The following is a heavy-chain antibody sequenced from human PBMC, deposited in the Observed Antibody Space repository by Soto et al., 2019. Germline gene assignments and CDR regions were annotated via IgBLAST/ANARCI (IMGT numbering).Heavy chain of an antibody. CDR1: GYTFTGYY. Sequence: ASVKVSCKASGYTFTGYYMHWVRQAPGQGLEWMGWINPNSGGTNYAQKFQGRVTMTRDTSISTAYMELSRLRSDDTAVYYCAREDIVVVPAERHAFDIWGQGTMVTVSS. CDR3: AREDIVVVPAERHAFDI. J-gene: IGHJ3*02. D-gene: IGHD2-2*01. CDR2: INPNSGGT. V-gene: IGHV1-2*02.